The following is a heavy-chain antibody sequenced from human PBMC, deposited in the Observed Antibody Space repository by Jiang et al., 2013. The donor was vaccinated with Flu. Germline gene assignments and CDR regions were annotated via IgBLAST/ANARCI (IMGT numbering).Heavy chain of an antibody. D-gene: IGHD2/OR15-2a*01. CDR2: INGGNGQT. CDR3: ARHFGPVKGYFYYYGMDV. V-gene: IGHV1-3*01. Sequence: SGAEVKTPGASVKISCKTSGYTFDTYSIHWVRQAAGQGLEWMGWINGGNGQTKYSEKFRGRVTITRDTSANTAYMEMSRLKSEDTAVYYCARHFGPVKGYFYYYGMDVWGQGTTVT. J-gene: IGHJ6*01. CDR1: GYTFDTYS.